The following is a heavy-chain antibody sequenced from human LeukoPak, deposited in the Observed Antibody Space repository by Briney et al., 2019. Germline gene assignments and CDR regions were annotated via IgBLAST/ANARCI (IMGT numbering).Heavy chain of an antibody. V-gene: IGHV1-24*01. CDR3: ATAYDLREYFDY. CDR1: GYTLTELS. CDR2: FDPEDGET. D-gene: IGHD3-3*01. J-gene: IGHJ4*02. Sequence: ASVKVSCKVSGYTLTELSMHWVRQALGKGLEWMGGFDPEDGETIYAQKFQGRVTMTEDTSTDTAYMELSSLRSEDTAVYYCATAYDLREYFDYWGQGTLVTVSS.